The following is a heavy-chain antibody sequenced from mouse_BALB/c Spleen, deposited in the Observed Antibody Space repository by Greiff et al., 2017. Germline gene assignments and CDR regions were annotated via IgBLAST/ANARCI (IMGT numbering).Heavy chain of an antibody. D-gene: IGHD2-1*01. CDR3: ARETYGKTFAY. CDR2: INPSTGYT. V-gene: IGHV1-7*01. CDR1: GYTFTSYW. J-gene: IGHJ3*01. Sequence: QVQLQQSGAELAKPGASVKMSCKASGYTFTSYWMHWVKQRPGQGLEWIGYINPSTGYTEYNQKFKDKATLTADKSSSTAYMQLSSLTSEDSAVYYCARETYGKTFAYWGQGTLVTVSA.